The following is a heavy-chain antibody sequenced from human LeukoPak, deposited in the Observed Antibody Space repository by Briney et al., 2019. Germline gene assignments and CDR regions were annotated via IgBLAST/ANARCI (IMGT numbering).Heavy chain of an antibody. D-gene: IGHD6-19*01. J-gene: IGHJ5*02. Sequence: GSLRLSCAASGFTVTDYAMTWVRQAPGKGLEWVSSISASGGMTYYADSVKGRFTVSSDNSKNSLYLQMNSLTAADTAVYYCAKGAGPPWFDPWGQGTLVTVSS. V-gene: IGHV3-23*01. CDR1: GFTVTDYA. CDR2: ISASGGMT. CDR3: AKGAGPPWFDP.